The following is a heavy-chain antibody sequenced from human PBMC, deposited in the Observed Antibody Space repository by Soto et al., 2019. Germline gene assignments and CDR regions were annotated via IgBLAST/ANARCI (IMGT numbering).Heavy chain of an antibody. CDR2: ISATGGST. J-gene: IGHJ4*02. Sequence: GGSLRLSCAASGCTFNNYAMNCVRQAPGKGLEWVATISATGGSTYYADSVKGRFTISRDNSKNTLYLQMNGLRVEDTAVYYCAKDRLAGNFDYWGQGTQVTVSS. V-gene: IGHV3-23*01. CDR1: GCTFNNYA. CDR3: AKDRLAGNFDY.